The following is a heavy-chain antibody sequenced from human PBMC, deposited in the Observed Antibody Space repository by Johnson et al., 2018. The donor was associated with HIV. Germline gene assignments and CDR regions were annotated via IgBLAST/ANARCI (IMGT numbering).Heavy chain of an antibody. CDR1: GFTFSSYW. CDR2: INSDGSRT. V-gene: IGHV3-74*02. CDR3: AIGRGEFPRHAFDI. J-gene: IGHJ3*02. Sequence: VQLVESGGGLVKPGGSLRLSCAASGFTFSSYWMHWVRQVAGKGLVWVARINSDGSRTNYADSVKGRFTISKDNSRNTLFLHMNSLRADDTAVYYCAIGRGEFPRHAFDIWGQGTMVTVSS. D-gene: IGHD3-10*01.